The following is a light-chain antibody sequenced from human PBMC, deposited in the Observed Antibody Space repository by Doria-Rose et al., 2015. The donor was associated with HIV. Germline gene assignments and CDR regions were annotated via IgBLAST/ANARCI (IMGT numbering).Light chain of an antibody. Sequence: IVLTQSPGTLSLSPGERATLSCRASQSFSSTYLAWYQQKPGQAPSLLIYDGSTKATGIPDRFSASESGTGFTLTINRLEPEDFALYYCHQYGTSWTFGQGTKVEI. J-gene: IGKJ1*01. CDR3: HQYGTSWT. V-gene: IGKV3-20*01. CDR2: DGS. CDR1: QSFSSTY.